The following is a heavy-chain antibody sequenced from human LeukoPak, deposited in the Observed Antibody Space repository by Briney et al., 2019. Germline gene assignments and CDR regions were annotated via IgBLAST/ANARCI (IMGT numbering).Heavy chain of an antibody. Sequence: SETLSLTCTVSGGSISSYYWSWIRQPPGKGLEWIGYIYYSGSTDYNPSLKSRVTISEDTSKKQFSLKLTSVTAADTAVYYCARSGYSYGYDYWGQGTLVTVSS. J-gene: IGHJ4*02. CDR2: IYYSGST. CDR3: ARSGYSYGYDY. V-gene: IGHV4-59*08. D-gene: IGHD5-18*01. CDR1: GGSISSYY.